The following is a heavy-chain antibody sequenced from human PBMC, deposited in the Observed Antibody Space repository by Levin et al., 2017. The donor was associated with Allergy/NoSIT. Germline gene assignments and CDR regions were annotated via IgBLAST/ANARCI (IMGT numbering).Heavy chain of an antibody. V-gene: IGHV3-23*01. CDR3: ARAGLGELGMSDC. D-gene: IGHD7-27*01. Sequence: PGESLKISCTASGFTFTNYAMNWVRQAPGKGLEWVSAISGGGGNTYSADSVKGRFTILRDNSKNTLYLQMNSLRAEDTAVYFCARAGLGELGMSDCWGQGTLVTVSS. CDR2: ISGGGGNT. CDR1: GFTFTNYA. J-gene: IGHJ4*02.